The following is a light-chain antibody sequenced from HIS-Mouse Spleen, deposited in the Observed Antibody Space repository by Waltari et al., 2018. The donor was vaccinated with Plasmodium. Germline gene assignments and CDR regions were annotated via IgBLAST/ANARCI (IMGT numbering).Light chain of an antibody. Sequence: QPVLTQPPSSSASPGASARLNCTLPSDINVGSSNISCYQHKHGSPPRNLLYYYSDSDKGQGSGVPSRVSGSKDASANTGILLISGLQSEDEADYYCMIWPSNASGVFGGGTKLTVL. J-gene: IGLJ3*02. CDR2: YYSDSDK. CDR3: MIWPSNASGV. V-gene: IGLV5-37*01. CDR1: SDINVGSSN.